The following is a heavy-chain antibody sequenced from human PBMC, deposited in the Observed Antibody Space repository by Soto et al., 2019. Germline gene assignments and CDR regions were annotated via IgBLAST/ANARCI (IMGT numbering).Heavy chain of an antibody. CDR1: GGSISSDGYY. CDR2: IYYSGST. J-gene: IGHJ4*02. D-gene: IGHD2-2*01. CDR3: AIEGSPCSSTICSIHFDY. V-gene: IGHV4-31*03. Sequence: QVQLQESGPGLVKPSQTLSLTCNVSGGSISSDGYYWSWIRQNTGKGLEWIGYIYYSGSTYYNPSLKSRVTISVDTSKNQFSLKLSSVTAADTAVYYCAIEGSPCSSTICSIHFDYWGQGTLVTVSS.